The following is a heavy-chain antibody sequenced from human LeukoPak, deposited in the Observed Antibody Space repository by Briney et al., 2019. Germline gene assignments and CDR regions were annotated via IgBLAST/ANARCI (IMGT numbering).Heavy chain of an antibody. CDR2: ITTSGSTI. CDR3: ARSNSYGYVRTMDV. D-gene: IGHD5-18*01. J-gene: IGHJ6*02. CDR1: GFTFSDYY. Sequence: GGSLRLSCVASGFTFSDYYMNWIRQAPGKGLEWDSYITTSGSTIYYIDSVKGRFTISRDNAKNSLYLQMNSLRAEDTAVYYCARSNSYGYVRTMDVWGQGTTVTVSS. V-gene: IGHV3-11*01.